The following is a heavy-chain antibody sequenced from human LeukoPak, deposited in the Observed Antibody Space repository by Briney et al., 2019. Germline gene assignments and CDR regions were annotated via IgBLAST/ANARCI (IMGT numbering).Heavy chain of an antibody. CDR2: INHSGST. CDR1: GGSFSGYY. Sequence: PSETLSLTCAVYGGSFSGYYWSWIRQPPGKGLEWIGEINHSGSTNYNPSLKSRVTISVDTSKNQFSLKLSSVTAADTAVYYCARASHDYGDYSHFDYWGQGTLVTVSS. CDR3: ARASHDYGDYSHFDY. J-gene: IGHJ4*02. D-gene: IGHD4-17*01. V-gene: IGHV4-34*01.